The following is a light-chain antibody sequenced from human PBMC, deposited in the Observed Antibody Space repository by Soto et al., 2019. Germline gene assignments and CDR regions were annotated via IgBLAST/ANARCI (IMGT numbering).Light chain of an antibody. CDR1: TSNIGGNT. CDR2: SNN. V-gene: IGLV1-44*01. J-gene: IGLJ2*01. CDR3: ASWDGSLNAVT. Sequence: QSVLTQPPSASGTPGQRVTISCSGSTSNIGGNTVNWYQQLPGTAPKLLIYSNNHRPSGVPDRFSGSKSGTSASLAISGLQSEDEAAYYCASWDGSLNAVTFGGGTKLTVL.